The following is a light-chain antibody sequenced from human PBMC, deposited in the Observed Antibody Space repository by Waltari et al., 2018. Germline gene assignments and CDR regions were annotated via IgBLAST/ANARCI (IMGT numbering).Light chain of an antibody. V-gene: IGKV4-1*01. CDR3: QQYYSLPWT. Sequence: DIVMTQSPDSLAVSLGERATIHCKSSQSVLYSSNNKNHLAWSQQKPGQPPKLLVYWASTRESGVPDRFSGSGSGTDFTLTISSLQAEDVAVYYCQQYYSLPWTFGQGTKVEIK. CDR1: QSVLYSSNNKNH. J-gene: IGKJ1*01. CDR2: WAS.